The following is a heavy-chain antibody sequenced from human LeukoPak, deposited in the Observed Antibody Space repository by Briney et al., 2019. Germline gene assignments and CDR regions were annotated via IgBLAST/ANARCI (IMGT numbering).Heavy chain of an antibody. CDR1: GGTFSSYA. V-gene: IGHV1-69*13. CDR2: IIPIFGTA. Sequence: ASVTVSCKASGGTFSSYAISWVRQAPGQGLEWMGGIIPIFGTANYAQKFQGRVTITADESTSTAYMELSSLRSEDTAVYYCAREGSSGWYWSWFDPWGQGTLVTVSS. J-gene: IGHJ5*02. D-gene: IGHD6-19*01. CDR3: AREGSSGWYWSWFDP.